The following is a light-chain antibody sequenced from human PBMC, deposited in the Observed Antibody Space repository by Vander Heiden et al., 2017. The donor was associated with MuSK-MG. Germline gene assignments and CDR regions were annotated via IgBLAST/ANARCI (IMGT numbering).Light chain of an antibody. Sequence: GERATLSCRASQSVSSSYLAWYQQKPGQAPRLLIYGASHRATGIPDRFSGSGSGTDFTLTISRLEPEDFAVYYCQQDGNSPITFGQGTLLEIK. CDR3: QQDGNSPIT. CDR2: GAS. J-gene: IGKJ5*01. V-gene: IGKV3-20*01. CDR1: QSVSSSY.